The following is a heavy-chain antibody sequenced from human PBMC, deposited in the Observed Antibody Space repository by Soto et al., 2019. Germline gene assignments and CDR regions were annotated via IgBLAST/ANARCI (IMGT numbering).Heavy chain of an antibody. V-gene: IGHV4-4*07. CDR1: GGSISGYY. Sequence: PSETLSLTCTVSGGSISGYYWSCIRQPAGKGLEWIGRIYSDGSTNYNPSLKSRVTMSVDTSKNQFSLKLTSMTAADTAMYYCARMRAAGTFDYWGQGTLVTVSS. J-gene: IGHJ4*02. CDR3: ARMRAAGTFDY. CDR2: IYSDGST. D-gene: IGHD6-13*01.